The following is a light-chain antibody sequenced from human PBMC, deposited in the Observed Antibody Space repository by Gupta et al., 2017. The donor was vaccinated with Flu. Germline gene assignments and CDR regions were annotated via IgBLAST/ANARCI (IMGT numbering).Light chain of an antibody. CDR2: QAS. CDR3: HQYTSESRS. V-gene: IGKV1-5*03. CDR1: QSVRTF. Sequence: PSTVSAFVGDSVSITCRASQSVRTFLAWFQQEPGQAPSFLIYQASHLERGVPSRLSGSGSGTEFTLHISNLKPDDFATYYCHQYTSESRSFGQGTRLAI. J-gene: IGKJ2*01.